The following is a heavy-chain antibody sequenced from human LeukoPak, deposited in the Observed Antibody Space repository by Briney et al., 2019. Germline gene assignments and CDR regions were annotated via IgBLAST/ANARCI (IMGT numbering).Heavy chain of an antibody. V-gene: IGHV3-23*01. CDR3: ATSRVAVAGSV. D-gene: IGHD6-19*01. Sequence: GGSLRLSCAASGFTFSSYGMSWVRQAPGKGLEWVSGISGSGGNIQYADSVKGRFTISRDNSNNSLYLQMNSLRAEDTALYYCATSRVAVAGSVWGKGTTVTVSS. CDR2: ISGSGGNI. CDR1: GFTFSSYG. J-gene: IGHJ6*04.